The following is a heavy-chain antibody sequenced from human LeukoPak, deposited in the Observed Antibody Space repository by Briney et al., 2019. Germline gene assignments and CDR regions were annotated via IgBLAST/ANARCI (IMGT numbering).Heavy chain of an antibody. D-gene: IGHD6-19*01. J-gene: IGHJ4*02. CDR2: IYYSGST. CDR3: AREQSASSRYYFYY. CDR1: GGSISNYY. Sequence: SETLPPICTVSGGSISNYYRSWIRQPPGKGLEWIGDIYYSGSTNYNPSLKSRVTMSVDTSKNLFSLNLSSVTAADTAVYYCAREQSASSRYYFYYWGQ. V-gene: IGHV4-59*12.